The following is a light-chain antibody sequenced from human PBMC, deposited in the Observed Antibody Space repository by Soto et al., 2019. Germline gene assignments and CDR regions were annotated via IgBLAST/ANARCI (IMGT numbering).Light chain of an antibody. V-gene: IGLV1-40*01. CDR2: GNT. Sequence: QSVLTQPPSVSGAPGQRVTISCTGSSSNFGSTYDVQWYQQLPGTAPKLLIHGNTDRPSGVPDRFSGSKSGTSASLAITGLQVDDEADYYCQSYDDSLSVHYVFGTGTKVTVL. CDR1: SSNFGSTYD. J-gene: IGLJ1*01. CDR3: QSYDDSLSVHYV.